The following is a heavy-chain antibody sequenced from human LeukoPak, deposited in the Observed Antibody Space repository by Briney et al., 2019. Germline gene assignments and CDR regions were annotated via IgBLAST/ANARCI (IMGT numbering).Heavy chain of an antibody. Sequence: GGSLRLSCAASGFSFISYGKHWVRQAPGKGLEWVGVISDDGRSKDYADSVKGRFTISRDNSKDTLYLQMNSLRDEDTAVYYCAKRPSDYGDYVSYFDYWGQGTLVTVSS. CDR2: ISDDGRSK. V-gene: IGHV3-30*18. CDR3: AKRPSDYGDYVSYFDY. J-gene: IGHJ4*02. D-gene: IGHD4-17*01. CDR1: GFSFISYG.